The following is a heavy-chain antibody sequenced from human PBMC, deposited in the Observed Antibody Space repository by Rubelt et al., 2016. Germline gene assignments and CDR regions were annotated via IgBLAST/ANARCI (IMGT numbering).Heavy chain of an antibody. D-gene: IGHD4-23*01. CDR3: AKDLRWGFDY. V-gene: IGHV3-23*04. J-gene: IGHJ4*02. Sequence: EVQLVESGGGLVQPGGSLRLSCAASGFPFSSFAMHWVRQAPGKGLEWVSAISGSGGSTFYADSVKGRFTISRDNSQSTLYLQMNSLRAEDTAIYYCAKDLRWGFDYWGQGTLVTVSS. CDR2: ISGSGGST. CDR1: GFPFSSFA.